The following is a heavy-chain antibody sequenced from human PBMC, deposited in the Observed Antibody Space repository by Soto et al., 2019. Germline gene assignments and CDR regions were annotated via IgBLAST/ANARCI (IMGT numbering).Heavy chain of an antibody. Sequence: GGSLRLSCAASGFTFSSYAMSWVRQAPGKGLEWVSVISGSGGGTYYADSVKGRFTISRDNSKNTLYLQLNSLRAEDTALHYCAKFLGWSYPTDAFDIWGLGTMVTVSS. CDR1: GFTFSSYA. V-gene: IGHV3-23*01. J-gene: IGHJ3*02. CDR2: ISGSGGGT. CDR3: AKFLGWSYPTDAFDI. D-gene: IGHD1-26*01.